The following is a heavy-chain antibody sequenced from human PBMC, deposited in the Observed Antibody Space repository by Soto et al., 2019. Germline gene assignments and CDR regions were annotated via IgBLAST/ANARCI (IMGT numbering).Heavy chain of an antibody. CDR3: AKKLGDYYYYMDV. J-gene: IGHJ6*03. D-gene: IGHD7-27*01. V-gene: IGHV3-30*18. CDR2: ISYDGSNK. Sequence: TGGFLRLSCAAAGFTCISYGMHWVRQAPGKGLEWVAVISYDGSNKYYADSVKGRFTISRDNSKNTLYLQMNSLRAEDTAVYYCAKKLGDYYYYMDVWGKGTTVTVSS. CDR1: GFTCISYG.